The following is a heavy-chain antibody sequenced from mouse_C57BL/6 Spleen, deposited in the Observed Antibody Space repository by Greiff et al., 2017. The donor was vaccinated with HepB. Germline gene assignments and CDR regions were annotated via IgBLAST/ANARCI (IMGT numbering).Heavy chain of an antibody. J-gene: IGHJ1*03. Sequence: QVQLQQPGAELVRPGSSVKLSCKASGYTFTSYWMHWVKQRPIQGLEWIGNIDPSDSETHYNQNFKDKATWTVEKSSNTAYMQLSSLTSEDSSVYYVVSKLIYYGNHWYFDVWGTRTTVTVSS. CDR1: GYTFTSYW. CDR3: VSKLIYYGNHWYFDV. D-gene: IGHD2-1*01. CDR2: IDPSDSET. V-gene: IGHV1-52*01.